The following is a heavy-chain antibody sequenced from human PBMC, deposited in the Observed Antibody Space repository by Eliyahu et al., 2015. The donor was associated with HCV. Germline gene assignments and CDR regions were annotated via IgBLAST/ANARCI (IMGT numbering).Heavy chain of an antibody. V-gene: IGHV1-46*01. J-gene: IGHJ4*02. CDR1: GYTFTKYY. CDR3: AIRVPEPDTRDY. CDR2: ISPTGGST. Sequence: QVQLVQSGSEVKKPGASVKVSCKASGYTFTKYYMHWVRQAPGQGLEWMGIISPTGGSTIYSQKFQDRVTMTRDMSTSTVYMEVNSLRSDDTAVYYCAIRVPEPDTRDYWGQGTLVSVSS.